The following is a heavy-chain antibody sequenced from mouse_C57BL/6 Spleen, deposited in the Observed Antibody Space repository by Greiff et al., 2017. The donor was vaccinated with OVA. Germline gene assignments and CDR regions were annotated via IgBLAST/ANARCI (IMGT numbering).Heavy chain of an antibody. V-gene: IGHV5-9*01. D-gene: IGHD1-1*01. CDR2: ISGGGGNT. Sequence: EVKVVESGGGLVKPGGSLKLSCAASGFTFSSYTMSWVRQTPEKRLEWVATISGGGGNTYYPDSVKGRFTISRDNAKNTLYLQMSSLRSEDTALYYCARGDGSSSWFAYWGQGTLVTVSA. CDR1: GFTFSSYT. J-gene: IGHJ3*01. CDR3: ARGDGSSSWFAY.